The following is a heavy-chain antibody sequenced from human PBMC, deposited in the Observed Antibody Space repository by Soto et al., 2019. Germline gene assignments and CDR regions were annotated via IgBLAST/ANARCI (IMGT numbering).Heavy chain of an antibody. Sequence: EVRLLESGGGLVQPGGPLRLSCAASGFTFSSYAMSWVRQAPGKGLEWVSTIIGSGGSANYAASVKGRFTISRDSSKNTLYLQMSSLRADDTAVYYCARHILITILGYYYGMDVWGQGTTVTVSS. J-gene: IGHJ6*01. D-gene: IGHD3-9*01. V-gene: IGHV3-23*01. CDR3: ARHILITILGYYYGMDV. CDR2: IIGSGGSA. CDR1: GFTFSSYA.